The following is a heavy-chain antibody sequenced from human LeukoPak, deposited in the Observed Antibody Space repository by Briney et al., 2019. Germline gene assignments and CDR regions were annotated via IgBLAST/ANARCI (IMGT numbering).Heavy chain of an antibody. CDR2: IHYSGSS. D-gene: IGHD6-6*01. J-gene: IGHJ4*02. CDR1: GGPISGYY. Sequence: SETLSLTCTVSGGPISGYYWNWIPQPPGKGLEWIGYIHYSGSSNYNPSLKSRVTISVDTSKNQFSLKLSSVTAADTAEYYCAAGAARRDCFDYWGQGTLVTVSS. V-gene: IGHV4-59*03. CDR3: AAGAARRDCFDY.